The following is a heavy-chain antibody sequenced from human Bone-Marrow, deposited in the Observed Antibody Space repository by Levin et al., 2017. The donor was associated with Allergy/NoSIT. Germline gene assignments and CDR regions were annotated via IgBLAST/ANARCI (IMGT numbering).Heavy chain of an antibody. Sequence: RPGGSLRLSCAASGFTFSNYWMHWVRQVPGKGLMWVSRISPDGSSTTYADSVKGRFTLSRDNAENTLSLQVNSLRVEDTAVYYCAREYSSSSGRTFDYWGQGTLVTVSS. CDR1: GFTFSNYW. V-gene: IGHV3-74*01. CDR3: AREYSSSSGRTFDY. J-gene: IGHJ4*02. CDR2: ISPDGSST. D-gene: IGHD6-6*01.